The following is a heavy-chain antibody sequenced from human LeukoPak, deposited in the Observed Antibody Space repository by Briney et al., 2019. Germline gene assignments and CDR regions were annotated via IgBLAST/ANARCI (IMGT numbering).Heavy chain of an antibody. D-gene: IGHD2-15*01. Sequence: SETLSLTCAVYGGSFSGYYWSWIRQPPGKGLEWIGEINHSGSTNYNPPLKSRVTISVDTSKNQFSLKLSSVTAADTAVYYCARRGGDSRWGQGTLVTVSS. CDR1: GGSFSGYY. CDR2: INHSGST. J-gene: IGHJ4*02. CDR3: ARRGGDSR. V-gene: IGHV4-34*01.